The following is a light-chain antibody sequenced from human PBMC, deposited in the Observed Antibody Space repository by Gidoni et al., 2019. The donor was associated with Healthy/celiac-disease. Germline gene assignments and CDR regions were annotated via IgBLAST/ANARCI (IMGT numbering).Light chain of an antibody. CDR2: AAS. Sequence: DIQMTKSPSSLSAAVGERVTITCLASQSISSYLNWYQQKPGKAPKLLIYAASSLQIGVPSRFSGSGSGTDFTLTISSLQPEDFATYYCQQSYSTPRTFGQGTKVEIK. J-gene: IGKJ1*01. CDR3: QQSYSTPRT. CDR1: QSISSY. V-gene: IGKV1-39*01.